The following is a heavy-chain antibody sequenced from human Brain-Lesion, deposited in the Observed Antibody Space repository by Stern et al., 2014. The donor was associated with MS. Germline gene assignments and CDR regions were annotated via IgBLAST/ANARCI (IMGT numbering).Heavy chain of an antibody. D-gene: IGHD3-3*01. J-gene: IGHJ6*02. Sequence: QVQLGQSGAEVKKPGASVKVSCKTSGYIFTGYYIHWVRQAPGQGLERMAWIKPNTGGTKYAQKFQGRVTMSRDTSISTAYVELSSLTSDDTAVYYCARDQRGITIFGVVTDYYYLGMDVWGQGTTVTVSS. V-gene: IGHV1-2*02. CDR1: GYIFTGYY. CDR3: ARDQRGITIFGVVTDYYYLGMDV. CDR2: IKPNTGGT.